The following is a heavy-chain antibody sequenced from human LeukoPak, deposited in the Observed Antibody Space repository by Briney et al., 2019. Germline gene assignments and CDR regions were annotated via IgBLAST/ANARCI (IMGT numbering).Heavy chain of an antibody. D-gene: IGHD1-1*01. CDR3: ARPVPSRLGWFDP. Sequence: PSETLSLTCTVSGGSISSYYWSWIRQPPGKGLEWIGSIYYSGSTYYNPSLKSRVTIPVDTSKNQFSLKLSSVTAADTAVYYCARPVPSRLGWFDPWGQGTLVTVSS. V-gene: IGHV4-39*01. J-gene: IGHJ5*02. CDR2: IYYSGST. CDR1: GGSISSYY.